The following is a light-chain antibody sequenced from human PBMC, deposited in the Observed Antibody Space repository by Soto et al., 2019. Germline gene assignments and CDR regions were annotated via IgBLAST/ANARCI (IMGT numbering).Light chain of an antibody. CDR3: HQRINWPVT. Sequence: EIVMTQSPATLSVSPGGRATLSCRASQSISDTLAWYQQKPGQAPRLLIYGASKSATGFPARFSGSGSGTDFTLTISSLEPEDYAVYYCHQRINWPVTFGPGTKVDIK. CDR1: QSISDT. V-gene: IGKV3-15*01. CDR2: GAS. J-gene: IGKJ3*01.